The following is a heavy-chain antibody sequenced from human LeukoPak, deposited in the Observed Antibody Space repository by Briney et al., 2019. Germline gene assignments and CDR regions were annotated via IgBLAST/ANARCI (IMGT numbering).Heavy chain of an antibody. CDR1: GFTFSSYG. Sequence: GGSPRLSCAASGFTFSSYGMHWVRQAPGKGPEWVAVIWYDGSSKYYGDSVKGRFTISRDNSKNTVYLQMNSLRAEDTAVYYCVRDPYEAYWGQGTLVTVSS. J-gene: IGHJ4*02. V-gene: IGHV3-33*01. CDR2: IWYDGSSK. CDR3: VRDPYEAY. D-gene: IGHD5-12*01.